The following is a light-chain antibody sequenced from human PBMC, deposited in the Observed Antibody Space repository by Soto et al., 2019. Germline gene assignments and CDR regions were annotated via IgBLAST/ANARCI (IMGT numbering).Light chain of an antibody. CDR3: QQYYSYPT. J-gene: IGKJ1*01. Sequence: DIQMTHSPSTLSASVGDRVTITCRASQSISSWLAWFQQKPGKAPKLLIYAASTLQSGVPSRFSGSGSGTDFTLTISCLQSEDFATYYRQQYYSYPTFGKGTKVDIK. V-gene: IGKV1-5*01. CDR2: AAS. CDR1: QSISSW.